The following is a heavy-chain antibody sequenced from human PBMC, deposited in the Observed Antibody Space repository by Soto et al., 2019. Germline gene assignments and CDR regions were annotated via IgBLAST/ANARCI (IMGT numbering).Heavy chain of an antibody. V-gene: IGHV3-66*01. J-gene: IGHJ4*02. D-gene: IGHD3-16*01. CDR1: GLTVSSNY. CDR3: ARGYWVEGYGAGTYFDY. CDR2: IYSGTTT. Sequence: GGSLRLTCAASGLTVSSNYMSWVRQAPGKGLEWVSDIYSGTTTHYADSVKGRFTISRDSSKNTLYLQMNSLRAEDTAVYYCARGYWVEGYGAGTYFDYWGQGTLVTVSS.